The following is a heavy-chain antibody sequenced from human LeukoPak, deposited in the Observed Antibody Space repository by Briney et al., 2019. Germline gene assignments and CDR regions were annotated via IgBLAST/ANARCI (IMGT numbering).Heavy chain of an antibody. CDR2: PNPKSGTY. CDR1: GYTFTDYD. CDR3: ARTYNSDFDY. J-gene: IGHJ4*02. V-gene: IGHV1-8*01. D-gene: IGHD1-1*01. Sequence: GASVKVSCKTSGYTFTDYDINWVRQAAGQGLEWMGWPNPKSGTYGYAQNFQARLTMTTNTSITTAYMELSSLTSGDTAVYYCARTYNSDFDYWGQGTLVTVST.